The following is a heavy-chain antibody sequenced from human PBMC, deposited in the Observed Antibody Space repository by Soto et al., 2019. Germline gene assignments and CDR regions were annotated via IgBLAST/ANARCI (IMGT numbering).Heavy chain of an antibody. CDR3: ARIGGYHGPLDY. D-gene: IGHD6-25*01. CDR1: GVSISSYF. J-gene: IGHJ4*02. CDR2: TYHRGST. V-gene: IGHV4-59*01. Sequence: SETLSLTCSVSGVSISSYFWSWIRQAPGGGLEWIGYTYHRGSTNDSPSLKSRVAISLDTSENQFSLKVNSVTAADTAVYYCARIGGYHGPLDYWGQGTPVTVSS.